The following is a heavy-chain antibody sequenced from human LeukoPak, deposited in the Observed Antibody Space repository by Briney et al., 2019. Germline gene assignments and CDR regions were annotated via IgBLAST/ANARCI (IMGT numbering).Heavy chain of an antibody. V-gene: IGHV4-59*01. Sequence: SETLSLTCTVSGGSINYYYWMWIRQPPGKGLEWIGYIYYSGGTHYNPSLKSRVTMLVDTSKNQFSLKLTAVTAADTAVYYCARGRLGGAASWGQGTLVTVSS. J-gene: IGHJ5*02. D-gene: IGHD1-26*01. CDR1: GGSINYYY. CDR3: ARGRLGGAAS. CDR2: IYYSGGT.